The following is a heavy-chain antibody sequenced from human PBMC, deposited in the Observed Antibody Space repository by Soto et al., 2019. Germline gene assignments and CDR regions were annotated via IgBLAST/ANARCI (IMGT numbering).Heavy chain of an antibody. V-gene: IGHV4-59*01. J-gene: IGHJ6*02. Sequence: SETLSLTCSVSGGSIRDYFWTWIRQSPGRGLEWIGYISSSGTVKYNSSLKSRVTISLDRSRNQFSLKLSSVTAADTAVYFCARDRKLELPGNYYYYGMDFWGQGTTVTVSS. D-gene: IGHD1-7*01. CDR1: GGSIRDYF. CDR2: ISSSGTV. CDR3: ARDRKLELPGNYYYYGMDF.